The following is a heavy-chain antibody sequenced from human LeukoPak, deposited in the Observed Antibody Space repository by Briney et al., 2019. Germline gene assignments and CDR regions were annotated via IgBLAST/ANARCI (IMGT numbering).Heavy chain of an antibody. CDR2: ISGSGTST. V-gene: IGHV3-23*01. CDR3: ARGYSLPNYALDY. J-gene: IGHJ4*02. Sequence: GGSLRLSCAASGFTFTNYAMSWVRQAPGKGLEWVSAISGSGTSTYYADSVKGRFTISRDNSKNTLYLQMNSLRVEDTAVYYCARGYSLPNYALDYWGQGTLVTVSS. D-gene: IGHD3-16*01. CDR1: GFTFTNYA.